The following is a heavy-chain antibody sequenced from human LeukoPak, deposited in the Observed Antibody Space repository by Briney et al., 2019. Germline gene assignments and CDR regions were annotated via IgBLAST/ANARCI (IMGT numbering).Heavy chain of an antibody. J-gene: IGHJ4*02. V-gene: IGHV3-23*01. D-gene: IGHD3-10*01. CDR2: ISGSGTTI. CDR1: GFTLSSYA. Sequence: PGGSLRLSCAASGFTLSSYAMNWVRQAPGKGLEWVSYISGSGTTIYYADSVKGRFTISRDNSKNTLYLQMNSLRAEDSAVYYCAKDLPENSGSYWGYFDYWGQGTLVTVSS. CDR3: AKDLPENSGSYWGYFDY.